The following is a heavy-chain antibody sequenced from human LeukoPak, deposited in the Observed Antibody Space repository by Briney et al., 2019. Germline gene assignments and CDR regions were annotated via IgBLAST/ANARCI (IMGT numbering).Heavy chain of an antibody. D-gene: IGHD6-19*01. J-gene: IGHJ4*02. V-gene: IGHV4-39*01. CDR3: ARSVSSGWYYFDY. CDR2: IYYSGST. CDR1: GGSISSSSYY. Sequence: SETLSLTCTVSGGSISSSSYYWGWIRQPPGKGLEWIGSIYYSGSTYYNPSLKSRVTISVDTSKNQFSLKLSSVTAADTAVYYCARSVSSGWYYFDYWGQGTLVTVSS.